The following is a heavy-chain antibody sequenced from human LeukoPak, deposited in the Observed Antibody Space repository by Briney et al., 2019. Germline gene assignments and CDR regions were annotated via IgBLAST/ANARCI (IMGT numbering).Heavy chain of an antibody. D-gene: IGHD3-10*01. Sequence: KSSETLSLTCTVSGYSISSSSYYWGWIRQPPGKGLEWIGSIYYSGSTYYNPSLKSRVTISVDTSKNQFSLKLSSVTAADTAVYYCARRRTMVRGVPFDYWGQGTLVTVSS. CDR3: ARRRTMVRGVPFDY. CDR2: IYYSGST. CDR1: GYSISSSSYY. V-gene: IGHV4-39*07. J-gene: IGHJ4*02.